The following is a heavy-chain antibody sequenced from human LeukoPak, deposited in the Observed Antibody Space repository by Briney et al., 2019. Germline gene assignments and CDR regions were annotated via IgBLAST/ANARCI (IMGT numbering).Heavy chain of an antibody. CDR2: IIPILGIA. CDR1: GGTFSSYA. J-gene: IGHJ5*02. D-gene: IGHD3-9*01. Sequence: SVKVSCKASGGTFSSYAISWVRQAPGQGLEWMGRIIPILGIANYAQKFQGRVTITADKSTSTAYMELRSLRSDDTAVYYCARDSRLGINWFDPWGQGTLVTVSS. V-gene: IGHV1-69*04. CDR3: ARDSRLGINWFDP.